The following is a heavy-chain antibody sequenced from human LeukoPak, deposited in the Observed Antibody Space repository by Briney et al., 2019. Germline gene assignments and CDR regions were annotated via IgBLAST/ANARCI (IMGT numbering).Heavy chain of an antibody. Sequence: GESLKISFTGSGYTFNRLWIVWVRQMTGKGLEWLGSINPADSTTEYNPSFQGLVSFSADNSISSAYLQWSGLEASDTAKYYCAIMYHSGWGLLYWGPGTQVTVSS. CDR2: INPADSTT. D-gene: IGHD5-12*01. V-gene: IGHV5-51*01. CDR3: AIMYHSGWGLLY. CDR1: GYTFNRLW. J-gene: IGHJ4*02.